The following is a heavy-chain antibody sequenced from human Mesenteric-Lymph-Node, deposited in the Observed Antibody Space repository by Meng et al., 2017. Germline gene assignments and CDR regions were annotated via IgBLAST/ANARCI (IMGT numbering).Heavy chain of an antibody. D-gene: IGHD3-10*01. CDR2: ISGSGTT. J-gene: IGHJ4*02. Sequence: GESLKISCTAFGFSFSNYVMTWVRQVPGKGLEWVSAISGSGTTYYADSARGRFTISRDSSKNTLYLRIDSLRSEDTAVYYCARERITMVLPDYWGQGTLVTVSS. CDR3: ARERITMVLPDY. V-gene: IGHV3-23*01. CDR1: GFSFSNYV.